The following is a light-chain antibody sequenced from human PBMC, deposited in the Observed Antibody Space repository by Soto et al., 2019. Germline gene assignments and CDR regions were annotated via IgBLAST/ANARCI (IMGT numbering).Light chain of an antibody. CDR2: EDN. Sequence: NFMLTQPHSVSESPGKTVTISCTRSSGSIASNYVQWYQQRPGSAPTTVIYEDNQRPSGVPDWFSGSIDSSSNSASLTISGLKTEDEADYYCQSYDSSNLHVVFGGGTKLTVL. V-gene: IGLV6-57*04. J-gene: IGLJ2*01. CDR1: SGSIASNY. CDR3: QSYDSSNLHVV.